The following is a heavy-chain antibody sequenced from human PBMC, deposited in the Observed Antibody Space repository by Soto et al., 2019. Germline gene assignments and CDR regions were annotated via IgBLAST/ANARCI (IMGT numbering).Heavy chain of an antibody. D-gene: IGHD1-1*01. CDR1: GYTFTSYG. CDR2: ISAHNDNT. V-gene: IGHV1-18*01. Sequence: QVHLVQSGAEVRKPGASVKVSCKGSGYTFTSYGIAWVRQAPGQGLEWMGWISAHNDNTNYAQKVQGRVTVTRDTSTSPAYMELRILKSDDTVVYYCARGRYGDYWGQGALVTVSS. J-gene: IGHJ4*02. CDR3: ARGRYGDY.